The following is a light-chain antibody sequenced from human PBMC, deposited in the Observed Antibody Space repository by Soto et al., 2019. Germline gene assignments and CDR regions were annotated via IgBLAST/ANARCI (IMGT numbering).Light chain of an antibody. J-gene: IGKJ5*01. Sequence: DIQMTRSPSTLSASLGDRVTITCGASQSVSTWLAWYQQKPGKAPKLLIYKASSLESGVPSSFSGSGSGTEFTLTISSLQSDDFVVYYCQQYNNWPPLTFGQGTRLEIK. V-gene: IGKV1-5*03. CDR3: QQYNNWPPLT. CDR2: KAS. CDR1: QSVSTW.